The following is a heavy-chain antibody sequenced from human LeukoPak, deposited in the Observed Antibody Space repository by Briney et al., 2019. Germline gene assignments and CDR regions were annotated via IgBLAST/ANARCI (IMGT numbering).Heavy chain of an antibody. Sequence: PGGSLRLSCAASGFTFSSYWMHWVRQAPGKGLVWVSRIYSDGSSTSYADSVKGRFTISRDNAKNTLYLQMNSLRAEDTAVYYCARDHGSSSVYYYYGMDVWGQGTTVTVSS. CDR3: ARDHGSSSVYYYYGMDV. CDR1: GFTFSSYW. CDR2: IYSDGSST. D-gene: IGHD6-6*01. J-gene: IGHJ6*02. V-gene: IGHV3-74*01.